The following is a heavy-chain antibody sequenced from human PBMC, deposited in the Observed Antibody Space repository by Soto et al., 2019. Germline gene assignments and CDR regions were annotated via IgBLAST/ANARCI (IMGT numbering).Heavy chain of an antibody. J-gene: IGHJ4*02. Sequence: PSQTLSLTCALYGGSFSGYYWSWIRQPPGKGLEWIGEINHSGSTNYNPSLKSRVTISVDTSKNQFSLKLSSVTAADTAVYYCARGGVMMMVAATRQRYFDYWGQGTLVTVSS. V-gene: IGHV4-34*01. D-gene: IGHD2-15*01. CDR2: INHSGST. CDR3: ARGGVMMMVAATRQRYFDY. CDR1: GGSFSGYY.